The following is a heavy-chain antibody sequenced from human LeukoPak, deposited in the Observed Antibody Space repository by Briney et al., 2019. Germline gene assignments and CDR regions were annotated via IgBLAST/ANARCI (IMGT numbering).Heavy chain of an antibody. Sequence: GGSLRLSCAASGFSLSNYWMNWVRQAPGKGLEWVANIKQDGSEKNYVDSVKGRFSISRDNAKNSLILQMNSLRDEDTAVYYCARGFWAPFDSWGQGTLVSVSS. CDR2: IKQDGSEK. CDR1: GFSLSNYW. CDR3: ARGFWAPFDS. V-gene: IGHV3-7*01. J-gene: IGHJ4*02. D-gene: IGHD3-10*01.